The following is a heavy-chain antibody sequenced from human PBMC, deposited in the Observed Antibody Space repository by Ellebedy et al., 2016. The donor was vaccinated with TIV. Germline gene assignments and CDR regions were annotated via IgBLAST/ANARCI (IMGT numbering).Heavy chain of an antibody. V-gene: IGHV3-23*01. Sequence: GESLKISCAASGFTFSSYAMSWVRQAPGKGLEWVSAITGSGDSTYYADSVKGRFTISRDNSKNTLYLQMNSLRAEDTAVYYCANYYYGSGSYYGGYWGQGTLVTVSS. CDR3: ANYYYGSGSYYGGY. CDR1: GFTFSSYA. D-gene: IGHD3-10*01. J-gene: IGHJ4*02. CDR2: ITGSGDST.